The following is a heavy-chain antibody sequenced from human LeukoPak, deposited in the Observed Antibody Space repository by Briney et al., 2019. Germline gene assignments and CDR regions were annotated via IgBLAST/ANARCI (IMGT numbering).Heavy chain of an antibody. CDR2: IYYSGST. V-gene: IGHV4-61*01. CDR3: ARGGNWNTPHDY. Sequence: SETLSLTCTVSGGSVSSGSYYWGWSRQPPGKGLEWIGYIYYSGSTNYNPSLKSRVTISVDTSKNQFSLKLSSVTAADTAVYYCARGGNWNTPHDYWGQGTLVTVSS. J-gene: IGHJ4*02. D-gene: IGHD1-1*01. CDR1: GGSVSSGSYY.